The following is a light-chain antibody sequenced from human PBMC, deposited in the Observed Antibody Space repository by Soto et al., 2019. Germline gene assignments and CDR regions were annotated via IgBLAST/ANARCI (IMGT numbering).Light chain of an antibody. CDR1: QSVTNSY. CDR2: GAS. CDR3: QQYSNWPLT. V-gene: IGKV3-15*01. Sequence: IVMTHSPVTLSVSPWESSTLSASSSQSVTNSYLAWYQQKPGRAPRLLIFGASTRAAGIPARFSGSGSGTEFTLTISSLQSEDFAVYYCQQYSNWPLTFGGGTKVDIK. J-gene: IGKJ4*01.